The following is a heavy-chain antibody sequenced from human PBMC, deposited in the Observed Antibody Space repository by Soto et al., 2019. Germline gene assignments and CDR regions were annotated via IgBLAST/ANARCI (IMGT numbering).Heavy chain of an antibody. CDR3: EKDAIANDGIWLMDS. Sequence: GSLLLACSASGFMFSDYAMTWARQAAGKELEWVSGLLRPGRSTYYADSVKGRFTISGDTSANTVYLQMDSLRAEDTAVYYCEKDAIANDGIWLMDSWGQGTVVTVSS. CDR1: GFMFSDYA. V-gene: IGHV3-23*01. J-gene: IGHJ5*02. D-gene: IGHD3-16*01. CDR2: LLRPGRST.